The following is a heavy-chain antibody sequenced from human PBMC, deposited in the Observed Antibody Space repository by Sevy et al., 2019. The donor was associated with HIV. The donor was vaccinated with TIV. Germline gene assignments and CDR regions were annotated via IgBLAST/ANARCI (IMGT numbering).Heavy chain of an antibody. CDR2: ISYDGINK. V-gene: IGHV3-30*04. Sequence: GGSLRLSCAASGFSFSNYAMHWVRQSPGKELEWVAMISYDGINKDYADSVKGRFTLSRDNSKNTLFLQMSSLRAEDTALYYCARDLPHLLPWELSRGSDYWGQGTLVTVS. D-gene: IGHD1-26*01. J-gene: IGHJ4*02. CDR1: GFSFSNYA. CDR3: ARDLPHLLPWELSRGSDY.